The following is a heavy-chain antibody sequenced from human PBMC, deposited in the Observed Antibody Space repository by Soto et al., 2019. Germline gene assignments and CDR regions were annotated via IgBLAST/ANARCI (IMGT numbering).Heavy chain of an antibody. V-gene: IGHV3-7*03. CDR1: GFTFSTYW. J-gene: IGHJ4*02. CDR2: IKQDGSDK. D-gene: IGHD2-2*02. CDR3: ASAPWHTLGY. Sequence: EVQLVESGGSLVQPGGSLTLSCAASGFTFSTYWMSWVRQAPGKGLEWVANIKQDGSDKYYVDSVKGRFTISRDNAKNSLDLHMNSLRAEDTAVYYCASAPWHTLGYWGQGTLVTVSS.